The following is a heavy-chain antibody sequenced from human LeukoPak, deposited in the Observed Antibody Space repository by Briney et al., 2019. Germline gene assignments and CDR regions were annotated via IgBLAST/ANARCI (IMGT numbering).Heavy chain of an antibody. D-gene: IGHD1-26*01. V-gene: IGHV3-23*01. CDR2: ISGSGGST. CDR3: AKHRRIGWELLQTMMEAFDI. CDR1: GFTFSSYA. J-gene: IGHJ3*02. Sequence: PGGSLRLSCAASGFTFSSYAMSWVRQAPGKGLEWVSAISGSGGSTYYADSVKGRFTISRDNSKNTLYLQMNSLRAEDTAVYYCAKHRRIGWELLQTMMEAFDIWGQGTMVTVSS.